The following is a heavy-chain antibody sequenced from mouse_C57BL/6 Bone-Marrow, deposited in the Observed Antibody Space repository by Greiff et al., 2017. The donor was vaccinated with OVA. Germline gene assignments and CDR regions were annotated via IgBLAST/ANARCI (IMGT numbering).Heavy chain of an antibody. CDR3: ARDDYDGWYFDV. CDR1: GYTFTDYN. CDR2: INPNNGGT. J-gene: IGHJ1*03. V-gene: IGHV1-18*01. D-gene: IGHD2-4*01. Sequence: VQLQQSGPELVKPGASVKIPCKASGYTFTDYNMDWVKQSHGKSLEWIGDINPNNGGTIYNQKFKGKAKLTVDKSSSTAYMELRSLTSEDTAVYYCARDDYDGWYFDVWGTGTTVTVSS.